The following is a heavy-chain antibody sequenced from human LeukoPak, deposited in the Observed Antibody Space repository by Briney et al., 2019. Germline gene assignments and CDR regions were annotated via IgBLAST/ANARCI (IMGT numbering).Heavy chain of an antibody. CDR2: INSDGTIT. Sequence: RSGGSLRLSCAASGFTFSSYWMHWVRQAPGKGLVWVSRINSDGTITTSPDSVRPLFIISRDNPKITLYLQMNSLRAEDTAVYYCASSSQISKYAHYWGQGALVTVSS. D-gene: IGHD6-6*01. CDR3: ASSSQISKYAHY. J-gene: IGHJ4*02. V-gene: IGHV3-74*01. CDR1: GFTFSSYW.